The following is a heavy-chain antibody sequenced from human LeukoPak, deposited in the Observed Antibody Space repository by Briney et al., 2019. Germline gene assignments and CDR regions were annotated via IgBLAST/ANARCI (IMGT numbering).Heavy chain of an antibody. J-gene: IGHJ5*02. CDR1: GGSISSGGYY. CDR3: ARYSDNWFDP. D-gene: IGHD6-13*01. CDR2: IYYSGGT. Sequence: PSETLSLTCTVSGGSISSGGYYWSWIRQHPGKGLEWIGYIYYSGGTNYNPPLKSRVTISVDTSKNQFSQKLSSVTAADTAVYYCARYSDNWFDPWGQGTLVTVSS. V-gene: IGHV4-61*08.